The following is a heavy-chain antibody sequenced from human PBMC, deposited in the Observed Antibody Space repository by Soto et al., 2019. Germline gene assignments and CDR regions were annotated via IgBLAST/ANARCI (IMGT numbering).Heavy chain of an antibody. V-gene: IGHV1-3*01. CDR2: INAGNGNT. Sequence: QVQLLQSGAEVREPGASVRVSCTTSGYTFTTYNIHWLRQAPGQSLEWMGWINAGNGNTRYSQRLQGRVAINGDTSASVAPMVMASPTTEDTGTYFWARVDRAYFGVADSFVSWGQGTGVLVSS. CDR3: ARVDRAYFGVADSFVS. CDR1: GYTFTTYN. D-gene: IGHD3-10*01. J-gene: IGHJ4*02.